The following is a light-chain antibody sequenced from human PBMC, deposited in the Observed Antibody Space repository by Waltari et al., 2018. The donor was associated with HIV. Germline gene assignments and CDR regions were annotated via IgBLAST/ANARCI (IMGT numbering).Light chain of an antibody. Sequence: SSELTQPPSVSVSPGQTASIPCSGDKLDKKYISWFQQRPGQSPIMVIDQDGGRPAGMPGRSSGSNGTTAATLTTGGTQAIDDADYCCQAWDDSTAVFGGGTKLTVL. J-gene: IGLJ2*01. CDR1: KLDKKY. CDR3: QAWDDSTAV. CDR2: QDG. V-gene: IGLV3-1*01.